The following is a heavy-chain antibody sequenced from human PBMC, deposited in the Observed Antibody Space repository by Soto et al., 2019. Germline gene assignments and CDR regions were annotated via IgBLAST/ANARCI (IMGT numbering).Heavy chain of an antibody. CDR2: FSATSENT. CDR1: GFFFSSYT. Sequence: EVQLLESGGGLVQPGGSLRLSCVGSGFFFSSYTMNWVRQAPGKGLEWVSSFSATSENTYYADSVRGRFTISRDNSKNTLFLQMNSLTAEDTAMYYCAKARNQQWVRLPFDYWCQGILVSVSS. J-gene: IGHJ4*02. D-gene: IGHD6-19*01. V-gene: IGHV3-23*01. CDR3: AKARNQQWVRLPFDY.